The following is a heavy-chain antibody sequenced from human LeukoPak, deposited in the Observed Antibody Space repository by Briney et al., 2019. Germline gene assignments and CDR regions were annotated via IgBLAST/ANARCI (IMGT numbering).Heavy chain of an antibody. CDR3: ARDASSYRSHFDF. J-gene: IGHJ4*02. CDR2: ISGDGGST. CDR1: GFTFISYA. V-gene: IGHV3-23*01. D-gene: IGHD1-26*01. Sequence: PGGSLRLSCAASGFTFISYAMTWVRQAPGEGLEWVSTISGDGGSTYYADSVKGRFTISRDNAKNSLSLQMNSLRAEDTAVYYCARDASSYRSHFDFWGQGTLVTVSS.